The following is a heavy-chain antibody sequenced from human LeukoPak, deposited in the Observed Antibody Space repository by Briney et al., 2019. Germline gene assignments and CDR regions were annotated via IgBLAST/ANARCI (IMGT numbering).Heavy chain of an antibody. CDR2: IYYSGST. CDR1: GGSISSSSYY. Sequence: SETLSLTCTVSGGSISSSSYYWGWIRQPPGKGLEWIGSIYYSGSTYYNPSLKSRVTISVDTSKNQFSLKLSSVTAADTAVYYCARGRSDGYNLEYFDKWGQGTLVTVSS. V-gene: IGHV4-39*01. J-gene: IGHJ4*02. CDR3: ARGRSDGYNLEYFDK. D-gene: IGHD5-24*01.